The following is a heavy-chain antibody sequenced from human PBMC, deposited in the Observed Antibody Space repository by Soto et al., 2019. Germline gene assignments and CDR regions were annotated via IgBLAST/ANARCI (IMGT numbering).Heavy chain of an antibody. CDR3: ARGSSYYDFWSGYCPQYFDY. CDR1: GFTVSSNY. D-gene: IGHD3-3*01. V-gene: IGHV3-66*01. Sequence: SLRLSCAASGFTVSSNYMSWVRQAPGKGLEWVSVIYSGGSTYYADSVKGRFTISRDNSKNTLYLQMNSLRAEDTAVYYCARGSSYYDFWSGYCPQYFDYWGQGTLVTVSS. J-gene: IGHJ4*02. CDR2: IYSGGST.